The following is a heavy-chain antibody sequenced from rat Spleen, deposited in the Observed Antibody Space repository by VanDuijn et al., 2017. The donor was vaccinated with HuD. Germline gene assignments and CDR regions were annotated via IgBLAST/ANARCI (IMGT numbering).Heavy chain of an antibody. Sequence: QVQLKESGPGLMQPSETLSLTCTVSGFSLTSNGVGWVRQPLGKGLVWMGTIWAGGSTTYNSAVQSRLSISRDTSKSQVFLKMNSLQPEDTGTYYCARVPYYYSYYFDYWGQGVMVTVSS. D-gene: IGHD1-2*01. CDR1: GFSLTSNG. CDR2: IWAGGST. J-gene: IGHJ2*01. V-gene: IGHV2-72*01. CDR3: ARVPYYYSYYFDY.